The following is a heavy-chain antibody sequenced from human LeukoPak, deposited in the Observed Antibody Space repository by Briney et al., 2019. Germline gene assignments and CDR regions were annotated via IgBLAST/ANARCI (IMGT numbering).Heavy chain of an antibody. CDR3: AKEMATMNAFDI. D-gene: IGHD5-24*01. CDR1: GFTVSSSY. V-gene: IGHV3-66*01. J-gene: IGHJ3*02. CDR2: IYSGGST. Sequence: VGSLRLSCAASGFTVSSSYMSWVRRAPGKGLEWVSVIYSGGSTDYKDSVKDRFIISRDNSKNTLYLQMNSLRAEDTAVYYCAKEMATMNAFDIWGQGTMVTVSS.